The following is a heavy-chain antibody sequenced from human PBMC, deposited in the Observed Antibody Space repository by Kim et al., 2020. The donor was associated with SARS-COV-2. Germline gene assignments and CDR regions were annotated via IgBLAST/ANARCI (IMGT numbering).Heavy chain of an antibody. D-gene: IGHD3-16*01. V-gene: IGHV4-34*01. J-gene: IGHJ3*02. CDR1: GGSLSGSLSGSF. CDR3: AKVSGDSTGGGAFDI. CDR2: FSINGNT. Sequence: SETLSLTCAVSGGSLSGSLSGSFWSWIRQPPGKGLEWIEEFSINGNTNYHPSLRSRVTLSFDTSKNQFSLNMRSMSAADTAMYSCAKVSGDSTGGGAFDIWGQGMMVTVSS.